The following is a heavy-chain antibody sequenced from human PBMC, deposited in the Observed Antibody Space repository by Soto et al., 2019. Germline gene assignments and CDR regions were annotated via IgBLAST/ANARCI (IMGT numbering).Heavy chain of an antibody. CDR3: ARGDIVVLPAARPYYMDV. CDR2: ISGSGGST. Sequence: GGSLRLSCAASGFTFSSYAMSWVRQAPGKGLEWVSAISGSGGSTYYADSVKGRFTISRDNSKNTLYLQMNGLRAENTAVYFCARGDIVVLPAARPYYMDVWGKGTTVTVSS. CDR1: GFTFSSYA. J-gene: IGHJ6*03. V-gene: IGHV3-23*01. D-gene: IGHD2-2*01.